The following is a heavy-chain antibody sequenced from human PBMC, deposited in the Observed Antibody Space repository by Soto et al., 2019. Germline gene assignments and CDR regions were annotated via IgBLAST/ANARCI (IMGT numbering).Heavy chain of an antibody. J-gene: IGHJ6*02. CDR3: VRPLPSGQTHARDV. CDR1: GLPVAGSY. V-gene: IGHV3-53*01. D-gene: IGHD3-10*01. CDR2: IYNDGTT. Sequence: PGGSLRLSCVASGLPVAGSYMAWVRQAPGKGLEWASVIYNDGTTYYSQSVEGLFTISRDTSKNTLYLQMDRLRDEDTAVYYCVRPLPSGQTHARDVWGQGTTVTVSS.